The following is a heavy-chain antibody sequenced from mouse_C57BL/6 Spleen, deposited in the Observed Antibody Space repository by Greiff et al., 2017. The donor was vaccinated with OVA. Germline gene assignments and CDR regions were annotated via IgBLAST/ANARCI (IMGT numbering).Heavy chain of an antibody. Sequence: QVQLQQPGAELVMPGASVKLSCKASGYTFTSYWMHWVKQRPGQGLEWIGEIDPSDSYTNYNQKFKGKSTLTVDKSSSTAYMQLSSLTSEDSAVYYWARPGSSSHWYCDVWGTGTTATVSS. D-gene: IGHD1-1*01. V-gene: IGHV1-69*01. CDR1: GYTFTSYW. CDR3: ARPGSSSHWYCDV. J-gene: IGHJ1*03. CDR2: IDPSDSYT.